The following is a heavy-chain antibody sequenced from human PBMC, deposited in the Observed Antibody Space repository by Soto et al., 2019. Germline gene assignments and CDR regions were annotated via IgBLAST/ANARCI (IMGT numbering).Heavy chain of an antibody. CDR3: ARGIAINAEIYHWFDP. V-gene: IGHV1-2*02. Sequence: QVQPGQSGAEVKKPGASVKISCKASGHTFTGYYIQWVRQSPGQELEWMGWINHNSGGTDYGQKFQGRVTMTRDTSISTVYMELTRLTSADTAGYYWARGIAINAEIYHWFDPWGQGTRVTFSS. CDR1: GHTFTGYY. J-gene: IGHJ5*02. CDR2: INHNSGGT. D-gene: IGHD6-13*01.